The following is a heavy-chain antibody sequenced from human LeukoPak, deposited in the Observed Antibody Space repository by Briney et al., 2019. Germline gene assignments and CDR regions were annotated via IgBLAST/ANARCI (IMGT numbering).Heavy chain of an antibody. CDR1: GSIFSNYG. J-gene: IGHJ4*02. V-gene: IGHV3-23*01. Sequence: GGSLRLSCAASGSIFSNYGMSWVRQAPGKGLEWVSAMSGSGSRTYYADSVKGRFTISRDNSKNTLYLQMNSLRAEDTAVYYCAKSGYNRFDYWGQGTLVTVSS. D-gene: IGHD5-24*01. CDR2: MSGSGSRT. CDR3: AKSGYNRFDY.